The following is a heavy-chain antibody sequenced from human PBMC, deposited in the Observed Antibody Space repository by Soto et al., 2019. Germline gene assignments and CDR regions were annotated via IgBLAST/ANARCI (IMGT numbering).Heavy chain of an antibody. CDR1: GGSISSGGYY. D-gene: IGHD2-21*02. V-gene: IGHV4-31*03. CDR3: ASYGGNSGIYAFDI. J-gene: IGHJ3*02. CDR2: IYYSGST. Sequence: QVQLQESGPGLVKPSQTLSLTCTVSGGSISSGGYYWSWIRQHPGKGLEWIGYIYYSGSTYYNQSLKSRIIISVDTSKTQFSLNLSSVTAADTAVYYCASYGGNSGIYAFDIWGQGTMVAVSS.